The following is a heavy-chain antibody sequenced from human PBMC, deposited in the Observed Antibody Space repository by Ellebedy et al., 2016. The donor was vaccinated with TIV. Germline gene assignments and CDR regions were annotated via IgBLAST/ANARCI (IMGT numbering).Heavy chain of an antibody. CDR2: ISNT. CDR3: ARGIRDGVGISETYYDL. D-gene: IGHD3-3*01. Sequence: ASVKVSXKVSGYTLTELSMHWVRQAPGEGLQWTAGISNTNYAQRFQGRVTVTMDSSANTAYMELTTLTFDDTALYYCARGIRDGVGISETYYDLWGQGTLVTVSS. J-gene: IGHJ4*02. CDR1: GYTLTELS. V-gene: IGHV1-24*01.